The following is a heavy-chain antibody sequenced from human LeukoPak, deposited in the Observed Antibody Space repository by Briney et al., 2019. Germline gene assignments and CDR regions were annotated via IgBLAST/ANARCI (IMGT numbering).Heavy chain of an antibody. Sequence: SETLSLTCTVSGDSIIGSYWSWIRQAPGKGLEWIGYIYYSVDTDYNPSLKSRVTISVDMSKKQFSLRLTSVTAADTAVYYCAKRRYYDISGYNPTYYFDYWGQGILVTVSS. J-gene: IGHJ4*02. CDR2: IYYSVDT. CDR3: AKRRYYDISGYNPTYYFDY. V-gene: IGHV4-59*01. CDR1: GDSIIGSY. D-gene: IGHD3-22*01.